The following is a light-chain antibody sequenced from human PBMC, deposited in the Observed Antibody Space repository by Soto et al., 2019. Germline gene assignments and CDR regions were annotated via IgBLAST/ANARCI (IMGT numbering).Light chain of an antibody. CDR2: AAS. CDR3: QQYDSYSWT. CDR1: QTISSW. Sequence: DIQMTQSPSTLSGSVGDRVTITCRASQTISSWLAWYQQKPGKAPKLLIYAASSLESGVPSRFSGSGSGTEFTLTISSLQTDDFASYYCQQYDSYSWTFGQGTKVDIK. V-gene: IGKV1-5*01. J-gene: IGKJ1*01.